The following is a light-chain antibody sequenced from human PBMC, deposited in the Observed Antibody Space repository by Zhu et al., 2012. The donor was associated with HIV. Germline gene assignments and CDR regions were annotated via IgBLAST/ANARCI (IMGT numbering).Light chain of an antibody. CDR2: GAS. V-gene: IGKV3-15*01. CDR1: QDVNRN. J-gene: IGKJ1*01. CDR3: QQYGSWAT. Sequence: EIVMTQSPATLSVSPGERVTLSCRASQDVNRNLVWYQQKPGQAPRLLIYGASTRATDVPDFTLTINSLQSEDFAVYYCQQYGSWATFGQGTRVAIK.